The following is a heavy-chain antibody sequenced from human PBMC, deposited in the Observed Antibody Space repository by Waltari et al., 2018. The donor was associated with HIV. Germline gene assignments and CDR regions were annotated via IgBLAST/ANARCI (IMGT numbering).Heavy chain of an antibody. CDR3: AKMGGVFYRFDA. V-gene: IGHV3-11*04. D-gene: IGHD2-8*01. J-gene: IGHJ5*02. Sequence: ESGGGLVKPGGSLRLSCAASGFTFSAYDMSWIRQAPGKQPEWVSYINSGGSSKYFADFVNGRLTISRDNSENSLYLQMNNLRAEDTAVYYCAKMGGVFYRFDAWGQGTLVTVSS. CDR2: INSGGSSK. CDR1: GFTFSAYD.